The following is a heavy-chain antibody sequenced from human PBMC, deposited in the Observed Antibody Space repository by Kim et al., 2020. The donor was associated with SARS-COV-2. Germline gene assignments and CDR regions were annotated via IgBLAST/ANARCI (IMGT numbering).Heavy chain of an antibody. V-gene: IGHV1-24*01. CDR3: ATDRGGADYYDSNGALDY. D-gene: IGHD3-22*01. Sequence: ASVKVSCKVSGYTLTELSMHWVRQAPGKGLEWMGGFDPEDGETIYAQKFQGRVTMTEDTSTDTAYMELSSLRSEDTAVYYCATDRGGADYYDSNGALDYWGQGTLVTVSS. CDR2: FDPEDGET. CDR1: GYTLTELS. J-gene: IGHJ4*02.